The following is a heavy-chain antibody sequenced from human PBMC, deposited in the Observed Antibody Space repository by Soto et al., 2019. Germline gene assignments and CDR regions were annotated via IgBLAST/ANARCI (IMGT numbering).Heavy chain of an antibody. CDR3: TRDGAVASTRYYDGMDV. Sequence: EVQLVESGGGLLQPGGSLRVSCAASGFTFSNYHMNWVRQAPGKGLEWVSYISARSDVIYYADSVKGRFTTSRDNAEKSLGLQMNRLRDEDTAVYYCTRDGAVASTRYYDGMDVWGRGTTVIFSS. J-gene: IGHJ6*02. CDR1: GFTFSNYH. V-gene: IGHV3-48*02. CDR2: ISARSDVI. D-gene: IGHD2-2*01.